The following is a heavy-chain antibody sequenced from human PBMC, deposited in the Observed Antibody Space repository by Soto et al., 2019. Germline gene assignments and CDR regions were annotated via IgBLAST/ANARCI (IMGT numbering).Heavy chain of an antibody. V-gene: IGHV3-72*01. CDR3: VRVDDRYYFDY. CDR2: IRKRANGYTT. J-gene: IGHJ4*02. CDR1: GFTLSDHY. Sequence: GGSLRLSCAASGFTLSDHYMDWVRQAPGKGLEWIGRIRKRANGYTTDYAASVKGRFTFSRDDSKNSLYVQMDSLKTEDTAMYCCVRVDDRYYFDYWGQGTLVTVSS. D-gene: IGHD1-1*01.